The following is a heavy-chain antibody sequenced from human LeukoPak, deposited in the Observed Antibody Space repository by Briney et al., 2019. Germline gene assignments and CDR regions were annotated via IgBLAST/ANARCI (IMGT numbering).Heavy chain of an antibody. CDR1: GYTSTSYY. D-gene: IGHD2-15*01. CDR3: ARVMGYCSGGSCSEINWFDP. CDR2: INPSGGST. J-gene: IGHJ5*02. Sequence: ASVEVSCKASGYTSTSYYMHWVRQAPGQGLEWMGIINPSGGSTSYAQKFQGRVTMTRDTSTSTVYMELSSLRSEDTAVYYCARVMGYCSGGSCSEINWFDPWGQGTLVTVSS. V-gene: IGHV1-46*01.